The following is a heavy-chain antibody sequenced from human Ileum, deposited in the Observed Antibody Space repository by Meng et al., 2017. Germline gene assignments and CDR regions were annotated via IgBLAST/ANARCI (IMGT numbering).Heavy chain of an antibody. V-gene: IGHV1-8*01. Sequence: ASVKVSCKASGYTFTSYDINWVRQATGQGLEWRGWMNPNSGNTGYAQKFQGRVTMTRNTTRSTAYMELSSLRSEDKAVYYCARALTGAGDYWGQGTLVTVSS. CDR2: MNPNSGNT. J-gene: IGHJ4*02. CDR3: ARALTGAGDY. CDR1: GYTFTSYD. D-gene: IGHD3-9*01.